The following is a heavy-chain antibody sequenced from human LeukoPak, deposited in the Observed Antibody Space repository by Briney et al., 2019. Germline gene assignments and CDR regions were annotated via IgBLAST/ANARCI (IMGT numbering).Heavy chain of an antibody. CDR2: ISANGDTT. CDR1: GFTFSSYA. CDR3: ANWQSGSRVFFDY. Sequence: PGGSLRLSCAASGFTFSSYALSWVRQAPGKGLEWVSAISANGDTTYYADSVKARFTSSRDNSKNTLYLHMNSLRAEDTAVYYCANWQSGSRVFFDYWGQGTLVTVSS. D-gene: IGHD1-26*01. J-gene: IGHJ4*02. V-gene: IGHV3-23*01.